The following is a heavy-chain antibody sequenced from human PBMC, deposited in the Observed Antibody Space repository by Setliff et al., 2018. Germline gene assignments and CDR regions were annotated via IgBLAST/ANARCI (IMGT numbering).Heavy chain of an antibody. CDR2: IYYSGST. CDR3: AREAGYYDSSGPVGVPYYYYMDV. V-gene: IGHV4-31*03. CDR1: GGSISSGSYY. D-gene: IGHD3-22*01. J-gene: IGHJ6*03. Sequence: SETLSLTCTVSGGSISSGSYYWSWIRQHPGKGLEWIGYIYYSGSTYYNPSLKSRVTISVDTSKNQFSLKLSSVTAADTAVYYCAREAGYYDSSGPVGVPYYYYMDVWGKGTTVTVSS.